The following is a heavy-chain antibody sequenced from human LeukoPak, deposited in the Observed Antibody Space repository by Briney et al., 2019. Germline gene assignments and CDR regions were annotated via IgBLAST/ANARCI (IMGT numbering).Heavy chain of an antibody. Sequence: SVTVSCMASGGTFSSYAISWVRQAPGQGLEWMGRIIPIFGTANYAQKFQGRVTITSDKSTSTAYMELSSLRSEDTAVYYCARVFSEDPGYSGYDYGYWGQGTLVTVSS. CDR2: IIPIFGTA. CDR3: ARVFSEDPGYSGYDYGY. D-gene: IGHD5-12*01. V-gene: IGHV1-69*06. CDR1: GGTFSSYA. J-gene: IGHJ4*02.